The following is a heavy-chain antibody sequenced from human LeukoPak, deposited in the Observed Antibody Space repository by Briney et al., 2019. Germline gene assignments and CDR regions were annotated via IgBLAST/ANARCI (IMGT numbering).Heavy chain of an antibody. CDR1: GLTFSSYA. J-gene: IGHJ4*02. Sequence: PGGSLTLSCAPSGLTFSSYAMSWVRQAPGQGLEWVSVISGSGCSTYYADSVKGRFTIPRDNSKNTLYLHMNSLRAEDTAVYYCARGGGTSPFDYWGQGTLVTVSS. V-gene: IGHV3-23*01. D-gene: IGHD3-16*01. CDR3: ARGGGTSPFDY. CDR2: ISGSGCST.